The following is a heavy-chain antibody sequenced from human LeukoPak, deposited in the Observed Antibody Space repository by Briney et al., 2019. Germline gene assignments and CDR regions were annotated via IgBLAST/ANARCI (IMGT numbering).Heavy chain of an antibody. CDR2: INPNTGGT. J-gene: IGHJ4*02. V-gene: IGHV1-2*02. CDR3: ARDRGPEWWGSFDY. Sequence: ASVKVSCTASGYTFSGFYLHWVRQAPGQGLQWMGWINPNTGGTNYAQKFQGRVTMTRDTSFTTGYMELSSLTSDDTAVYYCARDRGPEWWGSFDYWGQGSLVTVSS. CDR1: GYTFSGFY. D-gene: IGHD3-16*01.